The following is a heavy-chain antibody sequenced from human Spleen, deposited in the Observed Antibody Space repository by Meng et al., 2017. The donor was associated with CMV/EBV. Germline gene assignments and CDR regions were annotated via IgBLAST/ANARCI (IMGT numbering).Heavy chain of an antibody. CDR3: AGPDDMGESPHDPFDF. Sequence: SETLSLTCTVSGAYVGRNYWSWNRRPPGKGLEYIGYISHTGDTNYNPSFKGRVTISMDTSKNQFSLKLTSITAADTAVYYCAGPDDMGESPHDPFDFWGPGTMVTVSS. J-gene: IGHJ3*01. D-gene: IGHD1-1*01. V-gene: IGHV4-59*02. CDR2: ISHTGDT. CDR1: GAYVGRNY.